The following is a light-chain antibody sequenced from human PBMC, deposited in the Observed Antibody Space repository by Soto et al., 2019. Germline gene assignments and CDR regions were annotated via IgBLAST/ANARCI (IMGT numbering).Light chain of an antibody. Sequence: EILMAQSPATLSVSLGEGATLSCRASQNVRTRLAWYQQRPGQAPRLLIYGASTRDGGVPARFSGGGSGTECTLPLTRLQSEDFEVYYCHQYNGWPRTFGQGTRLEIK. CDR1: QNVRTR. J-gene: IGKJ5*01. V-gene: IGKV3-15*01. CDR3: HQYNGWPRT. CDR2: GAS.